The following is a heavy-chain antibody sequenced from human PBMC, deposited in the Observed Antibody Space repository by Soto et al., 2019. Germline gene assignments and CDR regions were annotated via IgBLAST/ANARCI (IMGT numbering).Heavy chain of an antibody. Sequence: LSLTCAVYGGSFSGYYWSWIRQPPGKGLEWIGYIYHSGSTYYNPSLKSRVTISVDRSKNQFSLKLSSVTAADTAVYYCARGMTTVTTLDYWGQGTLVTVSS. V-gene: IGHV4-30-2*01. CDR1: GGSFSGYY. D-gene: IGHD4-4*01. J-gene: IGHJ4*02. CDR3: ARGMTTVTTLDY. CDR2: IYHSGST.